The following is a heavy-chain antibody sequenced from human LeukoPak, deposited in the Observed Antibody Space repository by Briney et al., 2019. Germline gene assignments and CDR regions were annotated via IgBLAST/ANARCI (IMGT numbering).Heavy chain of an antibody. D-gene: IGHD3-22*01. Sequence: GGSLRLSCAASGFTFSSHGMHWVRQAPGKGLEWVAVISYDGSNKYYADSVKGRFTISRDNSKNTLYLQMNSLRAEDTAVYYCAKSAFAYYYDSSGYYGMDVWGQGTLVTVSS. V-gene: IGHV3-30*18. J-gene: IGHJ6*02. CDR3: AKSAFAYYYDSSGYYGMDV. CDR1: GFTFSSHG. CDR2: ISYDGSNK.